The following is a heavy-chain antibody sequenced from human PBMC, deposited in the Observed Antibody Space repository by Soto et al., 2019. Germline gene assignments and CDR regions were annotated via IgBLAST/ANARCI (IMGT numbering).Heavy chain of an antibody. CDR3: AIVRGTAGKRYFDY. J-gene: IGHJ4*02. D-gene: IGHD6-13*01. V-gene: IGHV4-38-2*01. Sequence: SGTPSLTCAVSGDSITSIYHWAWIRQPPGRGLEWVASIYHSGTTYYNPSLKSRVTISVDTSKNQFSLKLDSVTPADTAVYYCAIVRGTAGKRYFDYWGPGTLVTVSS. CDR1: GDSITSIYH. CDR2: IYHSGTT.